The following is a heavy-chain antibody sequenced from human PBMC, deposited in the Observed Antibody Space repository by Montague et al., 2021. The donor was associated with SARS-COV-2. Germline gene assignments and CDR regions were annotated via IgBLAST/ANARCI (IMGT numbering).Heavy chain of an antibody. D-gene: IGHD5-18*01. V-gene: IGHV4-39*07. CDR3: ARGIRRTWIQLWVHSGFDY. J-gene: IGHJ4*02. CDR1: GGSISSSSYY. CDR2: IYYGGST. Sequence: SETLSLTCTVSGGSISSSSYYWGWIRQPPGKGLEWIGSIYYGGSTYYNPSLKSRVTISVDTSKNQFSLKLSSVTAADTAVYYCARGIRRTWIQLWVHSGFDYWGQGTLVTVSS.